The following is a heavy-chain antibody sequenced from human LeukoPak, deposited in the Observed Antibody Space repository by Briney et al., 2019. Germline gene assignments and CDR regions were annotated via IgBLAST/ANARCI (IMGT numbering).Heavy chain of an antibody. CDR3: ARDRRWLVSLYYGMDV. CDR2: INHSGST. J-gene: IGHJ6*02. D-gene: IGHD6-19*01. V-gene: IGHV4-34*01. Sequence: SETLSLTCAVYGGSFSGYYWSWIRQPPGKGLEWIGEINHSGSTNYNPSLKSRVTISVDTSKNQFSLKLSSVTAADTAVYYCARDRRWLVSLYYGMDVWGQGTTVTVSS. CDR1: GGSFSGYY.